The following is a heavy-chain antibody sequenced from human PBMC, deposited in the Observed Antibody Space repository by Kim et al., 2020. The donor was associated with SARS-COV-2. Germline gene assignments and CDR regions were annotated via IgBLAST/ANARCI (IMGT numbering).Heavy chain of an antibody. V-gene: IGHV4-30-2*04. D-gene: IGHD3-22*01. J-gene: IGHJ6*02. Sequence: RVTISVDTSKNQFSLKLSSVTAADTAVYYCARDPDSSGYFGYYYYYGMDVWGQGTTVTVSS. CDR3: ARDPDSSGYFGYYYYYGMDV.